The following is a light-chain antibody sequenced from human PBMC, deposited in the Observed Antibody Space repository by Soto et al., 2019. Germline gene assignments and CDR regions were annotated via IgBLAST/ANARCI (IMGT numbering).Light chain of an antibody. CDR2: DAF. J-gene: IGKJ4*01. Sequence: DIQMTQSPSSLSASVGDRVTITCRASQSISSYLSWYQQKPGKAPKLVISDAFSLQSGVPSRFSGSGSGTDFTLTISRLQPEDFATYYCLQSYSAPLTFGGGTKVETK. V-gene: IGKV1-39*01. CDR1: QSISSY. CDR3: LQSYSAPLT.